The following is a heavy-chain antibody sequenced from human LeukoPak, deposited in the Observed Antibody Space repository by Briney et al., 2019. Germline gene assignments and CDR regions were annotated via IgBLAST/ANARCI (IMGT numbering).Heavy chain of an antibody. CDR1: GGSISDYY. CDR2: IYYSGST. J-gene: IGHJ6*03. Sequence: SETLFLTCSVSGGSISDYYWNWIRQPPGKGLGWIGYIYYSGSTTYNPSLKSRVTMSVDTAKNQFSLKVRSVTAADTAVYYCARGDFCSKSNCYLRPMDVWGKGTTVTVSS. D-gene: IGHD3-3*01. CDR3: ARGDFCSKSNCYLRPMDV. V-gene: IGHV4-59*01.